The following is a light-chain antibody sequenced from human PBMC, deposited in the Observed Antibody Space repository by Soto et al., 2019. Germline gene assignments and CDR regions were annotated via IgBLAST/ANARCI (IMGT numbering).Light chain of an antibody. Sequence: EIVLVQSPGTLSLSPGERATLSCRASQSVSNNYLAWYQQKPGQAPRLLIYGASSRATGVPDRFSGSGTGTDFSLTIIRLEPEDFAVYYCQQYGVSPLMFTFVQGTKVGVK. CDR2: GAS. CDR3: QQYGVSPLMFT. J-gene: IGKJ2*01. CDR1: QSVSNNY. V-gene: IGKV3-20*01.